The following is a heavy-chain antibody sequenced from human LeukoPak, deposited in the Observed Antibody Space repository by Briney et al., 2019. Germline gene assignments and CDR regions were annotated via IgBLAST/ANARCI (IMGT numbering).Heavy chain of an antibody. CDR3: ANNGARYYYGMDV. Sequence: GGSLRLSCAASGFTFSSYALSWVRQAPGKGLEWVSAISGSGGSTYYADSVKGRFTIPRDNSKNTLYLQMNSLRAEDTAVYYCANNGARYYYGMDVWGQGTTVTVSS. D-gene: IGHD4-17*01. CDR1: GFTFSSYA. J-gene: IGHJ6*02. V-gene: IGHV3-23*01. CDR2: ISGSGGST.